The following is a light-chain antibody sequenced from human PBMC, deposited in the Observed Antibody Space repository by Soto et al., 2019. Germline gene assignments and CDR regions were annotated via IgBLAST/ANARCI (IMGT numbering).Light chain of an antibody. CDR3: CSYAGSSISWV. CDR1: SSDVGSYYL. Sequence: QSALTQPASVSGSPGQSITISCTATSSDVGSYYLVSWYQQHPGKAPKVMIYEGYKRPSGVSNRFSGSGSGNTASLTISGLQAEDEADYYCCSYAGSSISWVFGGGTQLTVL. CDR2: EGY. V-gene: IGLV2-23*01. J-gene: IGLJ3*02.